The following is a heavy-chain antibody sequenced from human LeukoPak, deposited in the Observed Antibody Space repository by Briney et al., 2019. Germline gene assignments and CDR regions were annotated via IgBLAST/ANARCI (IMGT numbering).Heavy chain of an antibody. J-gene: IGHJ6*03. CDR1: GGTVSRYP. CDR3: ARDRLLEDRDFYNYYYMDV. CDR2: IIPIFGTA. D-gene: IGHD1-1*01. V-gene: IGHV1-69*13. Sequence: ASVKVSCKASGGTVSRYPISWVRQAPGQGLEWMGGIIPIFGTANYAQKFQGRVTITADESTSTAYMELSSLRSEDTAVYYCARDRLLEDRDFYNYYYMDVWGKGTTVTVSS.